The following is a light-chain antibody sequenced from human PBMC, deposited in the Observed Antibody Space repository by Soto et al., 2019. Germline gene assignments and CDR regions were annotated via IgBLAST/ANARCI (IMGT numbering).Light chain of an antibody. CDR3: AAWDYSLNGWV. V-gene: IGLV1-44*01. Sequence: QPVLTQAPSASGTPGQRVTISCSGASSNIGNNFVSWYQQLPGTAPKLLIYNSYQRPSGVPDRFSGSKSGTSASLAIGGLQSEDEADYYCAAWDYSLNGWVLGGGTKLTVL. CDR2: NSY. J-gene: IGLJ3*02. CDR1: SSNIGNNF.